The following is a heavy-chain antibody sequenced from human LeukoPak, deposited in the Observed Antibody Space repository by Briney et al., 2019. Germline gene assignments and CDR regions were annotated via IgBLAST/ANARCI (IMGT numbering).Heavy chain of an antibody. CDR1: GGSISSGSYY. D-gene: IGHD1-26*01. J-gene: IGHJ4*02. CDR2: IYYSGST. V-gene: IGHV4-39*07. CDR3: ARDRERGSDY. Sequence: SETLSLTCTVSGGSISSGSYYWGWIRQPPGKGLEWIGAIYYSGSTYYNPSLQSRVTISVDRSKNQFSLYLSSVTAADTAVYYCARDRERGSDYWGQGTLVTVSS.